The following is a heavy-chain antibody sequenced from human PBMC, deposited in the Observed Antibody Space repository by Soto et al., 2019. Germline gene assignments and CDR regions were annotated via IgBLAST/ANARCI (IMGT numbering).Heavy chain of an antibody. J-gene: IGHJ6*02. CDR2: MNPNSGNT. D-gene: IGHD4-17*01. CDR3: ARGGTTVVTHWYYYGMDV. Sequence: QVQLVQSGAEVKKPGASVNVSCKASGYTFTSYDINWVRQATGQGLEWMGWMNPNSGNTGYAQKFQGRVTMTRNTSISTAYMELSSLRSEDTAVYYCARGGTTVVTHWYYYGMDVWGQGTTVTVSS. V-gene: IGHV1-8*01. CDR1: GYTFTSYD.